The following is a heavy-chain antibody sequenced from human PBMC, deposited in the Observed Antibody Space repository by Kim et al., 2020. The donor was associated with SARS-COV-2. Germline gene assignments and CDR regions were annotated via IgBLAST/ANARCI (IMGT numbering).Heavy chain of an antibody. V-gene: IGHV6-1*01. J-gene: IGHJ5*02. D-gene: IGHD6-19*01. Sequence: SQTLSLTCAISGDRISSIITTWNWIRQSPSGGLEWLGRTLYRSKWATDYAPSVNGRISVTPDTSRNQFSLQLTSVTPEDTAIYYCAREADWAGTDHWGPGTLVTVSS. CDR2: TLYRSKWAT. CDR1: GDRISSIITT. CDR3: AREADWAGTDH.